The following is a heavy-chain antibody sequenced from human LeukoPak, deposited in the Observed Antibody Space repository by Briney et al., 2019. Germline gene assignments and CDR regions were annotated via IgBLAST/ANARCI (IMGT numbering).Heavy chain of an antibody. V-gene: IGHV4-4*08. J-gene: IGHJ4*02. CDR2: IAASGTT. CDR1: GGSIESYY. CDR3: ARVTRFGECDN. Sequence: SETLSLTCSVSGGSIESYYWSWIRQPPGKGLEFIGYIAASGTTKHNPSLKSRVTLSMDTSKNQFSLKLRSVTAADTGVYFCARVTRFGECDNWGQGTLVTVSS. D-gene: IGHD3-10*02.